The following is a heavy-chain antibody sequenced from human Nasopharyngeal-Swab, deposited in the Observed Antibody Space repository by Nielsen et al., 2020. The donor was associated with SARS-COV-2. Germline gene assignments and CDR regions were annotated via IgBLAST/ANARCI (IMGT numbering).Heavy chain of an antibody. CDR2: INPNSGGT. J-gene: IGHJ3*02. CDR1: GYTFTGYY. V-gene: IGHV1-2*04. CDR3: ARVRYYYDSHGAFDI. D-gene: IGHD3-22*01. Sequence: ASVKVSCKASGYTFTGYYMHWVRQAPGQGLEWMGWINPNSGGTNYAQKFQGWVTMTRDTSISTAYMELSRLRSDDTAVYYCARVRYYYDSHGAFDIWGQETMVTVSS.